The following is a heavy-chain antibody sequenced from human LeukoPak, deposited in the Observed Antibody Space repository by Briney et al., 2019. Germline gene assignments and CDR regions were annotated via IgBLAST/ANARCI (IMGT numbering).Heavy chain of an antibody. Sequence: SVKASCKASGGTFSSYAISWVRQAPGQGLEWMGGIIPIFGTANYAQKFQGRVTITTDESTSTAYMELSSLRSEDTAVYYCASTSPRGDSSGYYYVDWGQGTLVTVSS. J-gene: IGHJ4*02. CDR1: GGTFSSYA. D-gene: IGHD3-22*01. CDR2: IIPIFGTA. CDR3: ASTSPRGDSSGYYYVD. V-gene: IGHV1-69*05.